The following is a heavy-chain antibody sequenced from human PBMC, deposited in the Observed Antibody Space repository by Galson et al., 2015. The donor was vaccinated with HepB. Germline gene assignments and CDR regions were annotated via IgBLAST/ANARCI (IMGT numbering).Heavy chain of an antibody. CDR3: AKEGNYTPSRRYYDSSGYIDY. D-gene: IGHD3-22*01. CDR1: GFTFSSYG. V-gene: IGHV3-30*18. Sequence: SLRLSCAASGFTFSSYGMHWVRQAPGKGLEWVAVISYDGSNKYYADSVKGRFTIFRDNSKNTLYLQMNSLRAEDTAVYYCAKEGNYTPSRRYYDSSGYIDYWGQGTLVTVSS. CDR2: ISYDGSNK. J-gene: IGHJ4*02.